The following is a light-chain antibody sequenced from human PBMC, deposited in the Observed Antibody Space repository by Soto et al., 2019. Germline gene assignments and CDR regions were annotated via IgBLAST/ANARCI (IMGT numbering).Light chain of an antibody. J-gene: IGKJ5*01. CDR3: QKLNSYPIT. CDR2: AAS. Sequence: DIQLTQSPSFLSASVGDRVTITCRASQGLSSDLAWYQQKPGKAPKLLIYAASTLQSGVPSRFSGSGSGTEFTLTISSLQTEDFATYYCQKLNSYPITFGQGTRLEIK. V-gene: IGKV1-9*01. CDR1: QGLSSD.